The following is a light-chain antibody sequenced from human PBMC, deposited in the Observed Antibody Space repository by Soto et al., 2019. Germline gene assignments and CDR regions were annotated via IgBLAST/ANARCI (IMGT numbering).Light chain of an antibody. CDR3: LQDYSYPQT. V-gene: IGKV1-6*01. Sequence: AIQMTQSPSSLSASVGDRVTINCRASEGIRKDLGWYQQKPGKAPKLLIYAASTLQSGVPSRFSGSGSGTDFTLTVNSLQPEDFATYYCLQDYSYPQTFGQGTKVEMK. CDR2: AAS. J-gene: IGKJ1*01. CDR1: EGIRKD.